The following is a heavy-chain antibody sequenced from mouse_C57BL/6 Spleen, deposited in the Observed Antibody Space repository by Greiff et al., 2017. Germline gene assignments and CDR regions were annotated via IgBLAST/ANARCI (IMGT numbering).Heavy chain of an antibody. CDR1: GYTFTDYE. CDR2: IDPETGGT. J-gene: IGHJ4*01. V-gene: IGHV1-15*01. CDR3: TRYYSYYYAMGY. Sequence: QVQLQQSGAELVRPGASVTLSCKASGYTFTDYEMHWVKQTPVHGLEWIGAIDPETGGTAYNQKFKGKAILTADKSSSTAYMELRSLTSEDSAVYYCTRYYSYYYAMGYWGQGTSVSASS. D-gene: IGHD2-12*01.